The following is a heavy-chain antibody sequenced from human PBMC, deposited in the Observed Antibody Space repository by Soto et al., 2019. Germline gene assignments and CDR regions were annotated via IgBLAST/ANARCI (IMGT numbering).Heavy chain of an antibody. J-gene: IGHJ4*02. CDR3: EKGTGVYT. CDR1: GFTFSSYA. V-gene: IGHV3-23*01. CDR2: ISGSGGST. Sequence: GGSLRLSCAASGFTFSSYAMSWVRQAPGKGLEWVSSISGSGGSTYYADSVKGRFTISRDNSKNTLYLQMKRLRAEDTAVYYCEKGTGVYTWGQGTMGTVSS. D-gene: IGHD6-6*01.